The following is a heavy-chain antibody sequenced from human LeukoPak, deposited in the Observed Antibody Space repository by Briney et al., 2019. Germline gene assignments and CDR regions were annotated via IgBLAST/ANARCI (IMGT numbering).Heavy chain of an antibody. CDR1: GFTFSNYA. Sequence: GGSLRLSCAASGFTFSNYAMSWVRQAPGKGLEWVSYIGTSSSPIYYGDSVKGRFTISRDNDKKSIYLQMDSLRDEDTAVYYCARGNRGLSPDYWGQGTLVIVSS. J-gene: IGHJ4*02. CDR2: IGTSSSPI. D-gene: IGHD1-14*01. V-gene: IGHV3-48*02. CDR3: ARGNRGLSPDY.